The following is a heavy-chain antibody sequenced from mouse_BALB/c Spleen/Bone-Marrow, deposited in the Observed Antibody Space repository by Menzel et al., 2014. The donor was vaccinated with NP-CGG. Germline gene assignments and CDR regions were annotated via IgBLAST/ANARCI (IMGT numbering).Heavy chain of an antibody. D-gene: IGHD2-2*01. J-gene: IGHJ1*01. CDR1: GYTFTSYV. CDR3: ARSLYGFDWYFDV. Sequence: VQLQQSGPELVKPGASVKMSCKASGYTFTSYVMHWVKQKPGQGLEWIGNINPYNDGTKYNEKFKGTATLTSDKFSSTAYMELGSLTSEDSAVYYCARSLYGFDWYFDVWGAGTTVTVSS. CDR2: INPYNDGT. V-gene: IGHV1-14*01.